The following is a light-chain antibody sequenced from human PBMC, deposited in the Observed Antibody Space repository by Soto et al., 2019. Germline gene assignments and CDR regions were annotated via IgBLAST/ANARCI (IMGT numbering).Light chain of an antibody. CDR1: SSEVGGYNY. Sequence: QSVLTQPASVSGSPGQSITISCTGTSSEVGGYNYVSWYQHHPGKAPKRMIHDVSNRPSVVSNRFSGSKSGNTASLTISGLQAEDEADYYCSSYIPNNSTYVFGTGTKVTVL. CDR2: DVS. J-gene: IGLJ1*01. CDR3: SSYIPNNSTYV. V-gene: IGLV2-14*03.